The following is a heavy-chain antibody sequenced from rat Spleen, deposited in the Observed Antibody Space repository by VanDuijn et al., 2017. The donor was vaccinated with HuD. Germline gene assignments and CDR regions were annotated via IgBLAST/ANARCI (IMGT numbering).Heavy chain of an antibody. Sequence: EVQLVESGGGLVQPGRSLKLSCVASGFTFSDYGMNWMRQAPGKGLEWVAYISGSSGTIYYVDTVKGRFTISRDNAKNTLYLQLSSLRSEDTALYYCARNYGGSPFDYWGQGVMVTVSS. CDR1: GFTFSDYG. D-gene: IGHD1-11*01. V-gene: IGHV5-34*01. CDR3: ARNYGGSPFDY. CDR2: ISGSSGT. J-gene: IGHJ2*01.